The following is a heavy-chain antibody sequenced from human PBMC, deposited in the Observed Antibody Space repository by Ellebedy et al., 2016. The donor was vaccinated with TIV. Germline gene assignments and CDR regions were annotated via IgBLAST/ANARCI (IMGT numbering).Heavy chain of an antibody. J-gene: IGHJ3*02. CDR3: ARNAETTDGYNNYAYDI. D-gene: IGHD5-24*01. CDR1: GGTFRNHA. V-gene: IGHV1-69*04. Sequence: ASVKVSCKASGGTFRNHAISWVRQAPGQGLEWMGRIIPVLGMTNYAQNFQGRVTITADKSTSTAYMELTGLRSEDTAVYYCARNAETTDGYNNYAYDIWGQGTTVTVSS. CDR2: IIPVLGMT.